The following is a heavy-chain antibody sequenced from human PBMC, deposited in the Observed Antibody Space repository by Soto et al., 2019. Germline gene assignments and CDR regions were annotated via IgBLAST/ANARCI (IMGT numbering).Heavy chain of an antibody. CDR2: MNPNSGNT. Sequence: QVQLVQSGAEVKKPGASVKVSCKASGYTFTSYDINWVRQATGQGLEWMGWMNPNSGNTGYAQKFQGRVNMTRNTSIXXAXMXXSSLRSEDTAVYYCARAGELLRYFDWLSKYNWFDPWGQGTLVTVSS. CDR3: ARAGELLRYFDWLSKYNWFDP. CDR1: GYTFTSYD. J-gene: IGHJ5*02. D-gene: IGHD3-9*01. V-gene: IGHV1-8*01.